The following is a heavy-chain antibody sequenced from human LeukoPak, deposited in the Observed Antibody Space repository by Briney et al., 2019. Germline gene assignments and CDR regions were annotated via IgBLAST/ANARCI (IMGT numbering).Heavy chain of an antibody. D-gene: IGHD3-16*02. CDR2: ISAYNGNT. J-gene: IGHJ4*02. Sequence: GASVKVSCKASGYAFTSYGICWVRQAPGQGLEWMGWISAYNGNTNYAQKLQGRVTMTTDTSTSTAYMELRSLRSDDTAVYYSARDYDYVWGSSRHTHDCWGQGTLVTVSS. V-gene: IGHV1-18*01. CDR1: GYAFTSYG. CDR3: ARDYDYVWGSSRHTHDC.